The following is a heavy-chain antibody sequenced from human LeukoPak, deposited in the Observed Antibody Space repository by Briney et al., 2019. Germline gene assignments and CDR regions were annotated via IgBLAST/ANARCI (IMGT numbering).Heavy chain of an antibody. Sequence: PSETLSLTCTVSGGSISSYYWSWIRQPPGKGLEWIGYIFYSGSTNYNPSLKSRVTISVDTSKNQFSLKLSSVTAADTAVYYCARVYYSSSYDYWYFDLWGRGTLVTVSS. V-gene: IGHV4-59*01. D-gene: IGHD6-13*01. CDR1: GGSISSYY. CDR3: ARVYYSSSYDYWYFDL. J-gene: IGHJ2*01. CDR2: IFYSGST.